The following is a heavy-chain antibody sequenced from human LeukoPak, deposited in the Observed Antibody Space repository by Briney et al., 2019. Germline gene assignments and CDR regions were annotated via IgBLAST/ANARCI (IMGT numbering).Heavy chain of an antibody. Sequence: GGSLRLSCAASGFTFSSYAMSWVRQAPGKGLEWVASINHDGNVNYYVDSVKGRFTISRDNAKNSLYLQMSNLRAEDTAVYFCARGGGLDVWGQGATVTVSS. CDR1: GFTFSSYA. J-gene: IGHJ6*02. CDR3: ARGGGLDV. CDR2: INHDGNVN. D-gene: IGHD3-16*01. V-gene: IGHV3-7*03.